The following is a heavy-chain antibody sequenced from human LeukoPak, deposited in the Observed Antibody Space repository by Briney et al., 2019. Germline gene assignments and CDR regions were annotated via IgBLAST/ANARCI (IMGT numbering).Heavy chain of an antibody. CDR3: STEGVVVQAAIGNY. Sequence: GGALRHSCAASVFTLSNAWMSWVRPAPGRGVEWVGRIKSKTDGGTIDYAARVEGRFTISRDDSKNKLYLQMNSVKTEHTAVYYWSTEGVVVQAAIGNYWGQGALVTVSS. V-gene: IGHV3-15*01. J-gene: IGHJ4*02. CDR1: VFTLSNAW. D-gene: IGHD2-2*02. CDR2: IKSKTDGGTI.